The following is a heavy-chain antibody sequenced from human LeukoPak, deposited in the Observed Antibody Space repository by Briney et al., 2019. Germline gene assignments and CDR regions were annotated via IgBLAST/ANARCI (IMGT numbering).Heavy chain of an antibody. V-gene: IGHV4-4*07. CDR3: ACTYRQVLWFGETTNWFDP. J-gene: IGHJ5*02. D-gene: IGHD3-10*01. CDR1: GGFISSYY. Sequence: SETLSLTCTVSGGFISSYYWSWIRQPAGKGLEWIGRIYTSGTTHYNPSLKSRVTMSVDTSKNQFSLRLSSVTAADTAVYYCACTYRQVLWFGETTNWFDPWGQGTLVTVSS. CDR2: IYTSGTT.